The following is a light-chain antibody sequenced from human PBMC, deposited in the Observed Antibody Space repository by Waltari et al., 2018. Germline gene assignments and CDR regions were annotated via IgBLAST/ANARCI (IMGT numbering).Light chain of an antibody. CDR1: SSNIGSNT. V-gene: IGLV1-44*01. CDR2: SND. CDR3: AAWDDSLTGWV. Sequence: QSVLTQPPSASGTPGQRVTVSCSGSSSNIGSNTVNWFQQLPGTAPKLLIYSNDDRPSGVPDRCSGSKSGTSASLAISGLQSEDEADYYCAAWDDSLTGWVFGGGTKLTVL. J-gene: IGLJ3*02.